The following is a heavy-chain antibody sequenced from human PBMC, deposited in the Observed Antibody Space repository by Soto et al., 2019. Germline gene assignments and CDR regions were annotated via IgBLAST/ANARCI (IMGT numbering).Heavy chain of an antibody. CDR2: IYYSGST. CDR3: GGSKAGVVYNCFDP. V-gene: IGHV4-39*01. CDR1: GGSISSSSYY. D-gene: IGHD3-3*01. Sequence: SETLSLTCTVSGGSISSSSYYWGWIRQHPGKGLEWIGSIYYSGSTYYNPSLKSRVTISVDTSKNQFSLKLSSVTAADTAVYYCGGSKAGVVYNCFDPWGQGTLVTVSS. J-gene: IGHJ5*02.